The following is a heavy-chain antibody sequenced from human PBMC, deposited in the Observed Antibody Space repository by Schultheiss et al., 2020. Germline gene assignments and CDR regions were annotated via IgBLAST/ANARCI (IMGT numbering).Heavy chain of an antibody. J-gene: IGHJ4*02. CDR2: ISGSGGST. V-gene: IGHV3-23*01. CDR3: ARGYSGYGDLYGDDY. Sequence: GESLKISCAASGFTFSSYAMSWVRQAPGKGLEWVSAISGSGGSTYYADSVKGRFTISRDNSKNTLYLQMNSLRAEDTAVYYCARGYSGYGDLYGDDYWGQGTLVTVSS. D-gene: IGHD4-17*01. CDR1: GFTFSSYA.